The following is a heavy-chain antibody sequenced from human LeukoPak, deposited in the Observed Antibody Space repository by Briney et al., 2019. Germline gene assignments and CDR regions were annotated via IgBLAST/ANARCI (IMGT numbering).Heavy chain of an antibody. CDR1: GYSLIDYY. CDR3: ARGGGIGYCSGGSCLNIDY. CDR2: INPNTGGT. Sequence: ASVKVSCKASGYSLIDYYMYWVRQAPGQGLEWMGWINPNTGGTNYAQKFQDWVTMTRDTSINTAYMELSRLRSDDTAVYYCARGGGIGYCSGGSCLNIDYWGQGTLVTVSS. D-gene: IGHD2-15*01. V-gene: IGHV1-2*04. J-gene: IGHJ4*02.